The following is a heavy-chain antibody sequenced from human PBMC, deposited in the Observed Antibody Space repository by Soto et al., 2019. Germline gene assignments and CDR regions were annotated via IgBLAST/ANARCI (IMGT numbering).Heavy chain of an antibody. CDR2: ISGSGGST. V-gene: IGHV3-23*01. D-gene: IGHD4-17*01. Sequence: GGSLRLSCAASGFTFSSYAMSWVRQAPGKGLEWVSAISGSGGSTYYADSVKGRFTISRDNSKNTLYLQMNSLRAEDTAVYYCAKDTLSTVTIRGRRRINWFDPWGQGTLVTVSS. CDR3: AKDTLSTVTIRGRRRINWFDP. CDR1: GFTFSSYA. J-gene: IGHJ5*02.